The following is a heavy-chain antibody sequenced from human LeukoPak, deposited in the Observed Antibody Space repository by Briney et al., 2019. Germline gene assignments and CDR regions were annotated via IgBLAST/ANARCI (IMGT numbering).Heavy chain of an antibody. J-gene: IGHJ4*02. D-gene: IGHD2/OR15-2a*01. CDR3: AGSRAFDY. Sequence: GGSLRLSCAASGFTFSSYGMHWVRQAPGKGLEWVALIKPDGSNKYYADSVKGRFTISRDNSKNTLHLQMNSLRAEDTAVYYCAGSRAFDYWGQGTLATVSS. CDR2: IKPDGSNK. CDR1: GFTFSSYG. V-gene: IGHV3-30*02.